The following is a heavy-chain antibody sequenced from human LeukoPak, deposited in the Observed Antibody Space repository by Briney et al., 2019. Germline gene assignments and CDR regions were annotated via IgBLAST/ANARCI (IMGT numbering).Heavy chain of an antibody. V-gene: IGHV3-7*01. Sequence: GGSLRLSCAASGFIFSNYWMSWVRQAPGKGLEWVANIKQDGSEKYYVDSVKGRFTISRDNAKNSLYLQMNSLRAEDTAVYYCARDGFSSAINYWGQGTLVTVSS. D-gene: IGHD2-21*02. CDR2: IKQDGSEK. J-gene: IGHJ4*02. CDR1: GFIFSNYW. CDR3: ARDGFSSAINY.